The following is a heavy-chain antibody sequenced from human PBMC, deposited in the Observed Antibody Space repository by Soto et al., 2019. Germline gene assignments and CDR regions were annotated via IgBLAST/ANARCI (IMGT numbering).Heavy chain of an antibody. CDR3: AGQGYYDSSGYYYARDAFDI. D-gene: IGHD3-22*01. Sequence: ASLKVSCKASGYTFTSYGISWVRQAPGQGLEWMGWISAYNGNTNYAQKLQGRVTMTTDTSTSTAYMELRSLRSDDTAVYYCAGQGYYDSSGYYYARDAFDIWGQGTMVTVS. V-gene: IGHV1-18*04. CDR2: ISAYNGNT. CDR1: GYTFTSYG. J-gene: IGHJ3*02.